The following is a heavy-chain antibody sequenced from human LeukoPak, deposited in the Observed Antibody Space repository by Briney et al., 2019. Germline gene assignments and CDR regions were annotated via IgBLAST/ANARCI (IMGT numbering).Heavy chain of an antibody. D-gene: IGHD4-17*01. V-gene: IGHV3-30*04. Sequence: SGRSLRLSCAASGFTFSSYAMHWVRQAPGKGLEWVAVISYDGSNKYYADSVKGRFTISRDNSKNTLYLQMNSLRAEDTAVYYCARVAETVTQAFDYWGQGTLVTVSS. J-gene: IGHJ4*02. CDR3: ARVAETVTQAFDY. CDR2: ISYDGSNK. CDR1: GFTFSSYA.